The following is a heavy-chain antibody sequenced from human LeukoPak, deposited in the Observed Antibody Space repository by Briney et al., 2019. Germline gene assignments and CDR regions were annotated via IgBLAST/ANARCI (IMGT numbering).Heavy chain of an antibody. CDR3: AKFVAAAGTRWFDP. V-gene: IGHV3-30-3*01. J-gene: IGHJ5*02. CDR2: ISYDGSNK. D-gene: IGHD6-13*01. Sequence: GGSLRLSCAASGFTFSSYAMHWVRQAPGKGLEWVAVISYDGSNKYYADSVKGRFTISRDNSKNTLYLQMNSLRAEDTAVYYCAKFVAAAGTRWFDPWGQGTLVTVSS. CDR1: GFTFSSYA.